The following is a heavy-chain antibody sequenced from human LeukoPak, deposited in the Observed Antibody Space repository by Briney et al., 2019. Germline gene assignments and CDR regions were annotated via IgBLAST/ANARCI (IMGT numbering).Heavy chain of an antibody. D-gene: IGHD2-15*01. Sequence: GGSLRLSCAGPGFIFSSYAMSWVSQAPGKGLDWVSTISGGAGSTYYADSVKGRFTISRDNSKNTLYLEINSLRDEDTAVYYCARWMRSPYWFDPWGQGTLVTVSS. CDR1: GFIFSSYA. CDR3: ARWMRSPYWFDP. V-gene: IGHV3-23*01. CDR2: ISGGAGST. J-gene: IGHJ5*02.